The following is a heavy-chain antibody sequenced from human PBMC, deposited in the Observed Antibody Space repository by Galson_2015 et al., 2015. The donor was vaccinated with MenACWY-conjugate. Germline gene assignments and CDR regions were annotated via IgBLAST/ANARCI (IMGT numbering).Heavy chain of an antibody. CDR3: VGRVSGWCNGFDY. CDR2: IGIAGDT. CDR1: GVTFAHYD. J-gene: IGHJ4*02. Sequence: ALRRACAASGVTFAHYDTHWVRQPTGKGLEGVSVIGIAGDTYYLDPVKGRFAISREDGKNSLYLQMSSMRVEDPAVYYCVGRVSGWCNGFDYWGQGTLVTVSS. V-gene: IGHV3-13*01. D-gene: IGHD6-19*01.